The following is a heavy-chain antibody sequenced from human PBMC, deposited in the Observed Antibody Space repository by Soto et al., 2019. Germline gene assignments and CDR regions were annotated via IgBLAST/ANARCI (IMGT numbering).Heavy chain of an antibody. V-gene: IGHV3-23*01. CDR2: ISGSGGST. J-gene: IGHJ6*02. CDR1: GFTFSSYA. Sequence: GGSLRLSCAASGFTFSSYAMSWVRQAPGKGLEWVSAISGSGGSTYYADSVKGRFTISRDNSKNTLYLQMNSLRAEDTAVYYCARDHDYGDYGYYYGMDVWGQGTTVTVSS. CDR3: ARDHDYGDYGYYYGMDV. D-gene: IGHD4-17*01.